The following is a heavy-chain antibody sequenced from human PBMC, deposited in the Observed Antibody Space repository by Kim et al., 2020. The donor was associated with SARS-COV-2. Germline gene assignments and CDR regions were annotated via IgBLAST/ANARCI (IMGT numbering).Heavy chain of an antibody. CDR3: ARAAGRRGIVGSYGVYYGMDV. Sequence: ASVKVSCKASGYTFTSYGISWVRQAPGQGLEWMGWISAYNGNTNYAQKLQGRVTMTTDTSTSTAYMELRSLRSDDTAVYYCARAAGRRGIVGSYGVYYGMDVWGQGTTVTVSS. J-gene: IGHJ6*02. CDR2: ISAYNGNT. D-gene: IGHD1-26*01. CDR1: GYTFTSYG. V-gene: IGHV1-18*01.